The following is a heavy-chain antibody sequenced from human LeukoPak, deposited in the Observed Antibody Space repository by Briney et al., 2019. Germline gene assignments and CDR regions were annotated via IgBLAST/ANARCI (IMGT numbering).Heavy chain of an antibody. CDR2: MNPNSGNT. V-gene: IGHV1-8*01. D-gene: IGHD3-22*01. J-gene: IGHJ3*02. Sequence: ASVKVSCKASGYTFTSYDINWVRQATGQGLEWMGWMNPNSGNTGYAQKFQGRVTMTRNTSISTAYMELSSLRSEDTAVYYCARRLDYDSSGYYLCDAFDIWGQGTMVTVSS. CDR3: ARRLDYDSSGYYLCDAFDI. CDR1: GYTFTSYD.